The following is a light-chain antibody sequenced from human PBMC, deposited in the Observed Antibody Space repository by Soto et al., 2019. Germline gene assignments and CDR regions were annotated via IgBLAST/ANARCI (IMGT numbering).Light chain of an antibody. Sequence: DIQMTQSPSTLSASVGDRVTITCRASQSISGWLAWYQQKPGKAPKFLIYDVSILESGVPLRFSGSGSGTEFTLTISSLQPDDFATYYCQQYSTYPWTFGQGTKVEIK. J-gene: IGKJ1*01. CDR2: DVS. CDR1: QSISGW. V-gene: IGKV1-5*01. CDR3: QQYSTYPWT.